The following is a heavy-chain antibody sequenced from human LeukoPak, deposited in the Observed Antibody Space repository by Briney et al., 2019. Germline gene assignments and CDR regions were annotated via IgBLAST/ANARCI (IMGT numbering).Heavy chain of an antibody. CDR3: AKDGFRGVISYYMDV. Sequence: GGSLRLSCAASGFTFSSYWMSWVRQAPGKGLEWVANIKQDGSEKYYVDSVKGRFTISRDNAKNSLYLQMNSLRAEDTAVYYCAKDGFRGVISYYMDVWGKGTTVTISS. V-gene: IGHV3-7*01. D-gene: IGHD3-10*01. J-gene: IGHJ6*03. CDR2: IKQDGSEK. CDR1: GFTFSSYW.